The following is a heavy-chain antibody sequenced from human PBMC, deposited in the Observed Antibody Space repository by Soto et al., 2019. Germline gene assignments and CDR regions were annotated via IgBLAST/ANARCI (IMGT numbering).Heavy chain of an antibody. CDR2: INAGNGNT. J-gene: IGHJ6*04. CDR1: GYTFTSYA. CDR3: ARDREAYYDFWSGFSWFDP. Sequence: ASVKVSCKASGYTFTSYAMHWVRQAPGQRLEWMGRINAGNGNTKYSQKFQGRVTITRDTSASTAYMELSSLRSEDTAVYYCARDREAYYDFWSGFSWFDPWGKGTTVTVSS. V-gene: IGHV1-3*01. D-gene: IGHD3-3*01.